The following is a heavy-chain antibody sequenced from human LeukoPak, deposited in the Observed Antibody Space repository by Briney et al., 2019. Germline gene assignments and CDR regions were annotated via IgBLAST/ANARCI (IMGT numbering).Heavy chain of an antibody. CDR3: ARRRGNFWSDYYAFDY. V-gene: IGHV4-59*08. D-gene: IGHD3-3*01. J-gene: IGHJ4*02. CDR1: GVSISSYY. Sequence: PSETLSLTCTVSGVSISSYYWSWIRQPPGKGLEWIGYIYYSGSTNYNPSLTSRVTISLDTSKNQFSLKLSSVTAADTAVYYCARRRGNFWSDYYAFDYWGLGTLVTISS. CDR2: IYYSGST.